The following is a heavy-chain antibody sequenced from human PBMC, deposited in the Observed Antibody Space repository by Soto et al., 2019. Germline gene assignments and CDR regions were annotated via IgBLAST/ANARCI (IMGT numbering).Heavy chain of an antibody. Sequence: AGGALRLSCAASGFTFDCYSMHWVRQVLGKGLEWVSSISWNSGNIGYADSVKGRFTTSRDNAKNSLYLQMNSLRPEDTALYYCVRSKGGYSYGTPFDYWGQGTLVTVSS. D-gene: IGHD5-18*01. CDR1: GFTFDCYS. J-gene: IGHJ4*02. CDR3: VRSKGGYSYGTPFDY. V-gene: IGHV3-9*01. CDR2: ISWNSGNI.